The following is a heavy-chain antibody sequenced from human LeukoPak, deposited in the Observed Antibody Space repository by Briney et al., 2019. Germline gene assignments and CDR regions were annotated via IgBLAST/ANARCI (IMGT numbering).Heavy chain of an antibody. D-gene: IGHD5-24*01. CDR1: GFTFSSYG. CDR2: ISYDGSNK. V-gene: IGHV3-30*18. Sequence: PGGSLRLSCAASGFTFSSYGIHWVRQAPGKGLEWVAVISYDGSNKYYADSVKGRFTISRDNSKNTLYLQMNSLRAEDTAVYYCAKDRDWYYFDYWGQGTLVTVSS. J-gene: IGHJ4*02. CDR3: AKDRDWYYFDY.